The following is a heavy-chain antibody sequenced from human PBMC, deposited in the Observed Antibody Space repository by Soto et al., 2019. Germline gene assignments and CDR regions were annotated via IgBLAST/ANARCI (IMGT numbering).Heavy chain of an antibody. D-gene: IGHD3-10*01. CDR2: INHSGST. Sequence: PSETLYLTCAVYGGSFSGYYWSWIRRPPGKGLEWIGEINHSGSTNYNPSLKSRVTISVDTSKNQFSLKLSSVTAADTAVYYCARNRGYYYGSGSYNHWGQGTLVTVSS. CDR1: GGSFSGYY. J-gene: IGHJ5*02. V-gene: IGHV4-34*01. CDR3: ARNRGYYYGSGSYNH.